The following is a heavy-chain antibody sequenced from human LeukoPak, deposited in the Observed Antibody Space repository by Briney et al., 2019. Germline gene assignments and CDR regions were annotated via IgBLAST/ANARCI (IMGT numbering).Heavy chain of an antibody. CDR1: GFAFSSYA. J-gene: IGHJ3*02. D-gene: IGHD6-13*01. CDR2: ISGSGGST. V-gene: IGHV3-23*01. CDR3: ANQQLLHAGDDAFDI. Sequence: LPGGSLRLSCAASGFAFSSYAMSWARQAPGKGLEWVSAISGSGGSTYYADSVKGRFTISRDNSKNTLYLQRNSLRAEDTAVYYCANQQLLHAGDDAFDIWGQGTMVTVSS.